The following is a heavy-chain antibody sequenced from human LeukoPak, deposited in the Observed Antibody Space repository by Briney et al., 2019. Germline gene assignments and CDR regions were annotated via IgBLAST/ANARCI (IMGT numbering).Heavy chain of an antibody. CDR1: GFTFSSYD. Sequence: PGGSLRLSCAASGFTFSSYDMNWVRQAPGKGLECISYISTSGSITLYADSAKGRFTISRDNARNSLYMQMNSLRPEDTAVYYCARVPKDGYSYGFYDFWGHGILVTVAS. J-gene: IGHJ4*01. CDR3: ARVPKDGYSYGFYDF. V-gene: IGHV3-48*03. CDR2: ISTSGSIT. D-gene: IGHD5-18*01.